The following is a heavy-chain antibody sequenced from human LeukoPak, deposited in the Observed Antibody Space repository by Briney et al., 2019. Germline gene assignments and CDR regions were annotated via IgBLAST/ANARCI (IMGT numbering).Heavy chain of an antibody. Sequence: PSETLSLTCTVSGGSISSSSYYWGWIRQPPGKGLEWIGSIYYSGSTYYNPSLKSRVTISVDTSKNQFSLKLSSVTAADTAVYYCARSGGYCSSTSCYFAYWFDPWGQGTLVTVSS. CDR2: IYYSGST. CDR3: ARSGGYCSSTSCYFAYWFDP. J-gene: IGHJ5*02. D-gene: IGHD2-2*01. V-gene: IGHV4-39*07. CDR1: GGSISSSSYY.